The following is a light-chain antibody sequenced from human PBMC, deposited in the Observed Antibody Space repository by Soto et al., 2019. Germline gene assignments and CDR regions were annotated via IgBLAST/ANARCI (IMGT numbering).Light chain of an antibody. V-gene: IGLV2-14*03. CDR2: DVS. CDR1: RSDVDAYNY. CDR3: TSYTTTYTLV. Sequence: QSVLTQPASVSGSPGQSITISCTGTRSDVDAYNYVSWYQQFPGKAPKLMIYDVSNRPSGVSDRFSGSKSGNTASLTISGLQAEDEADYYCTSYTTTYTLVFGGGTKVTVL. J-gene: IGLJ3*02.